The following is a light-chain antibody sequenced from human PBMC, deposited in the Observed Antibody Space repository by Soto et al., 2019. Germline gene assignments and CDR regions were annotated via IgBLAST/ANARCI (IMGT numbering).Light chain of an antibody. J-gene: IGLJ1*01. V-gene: IGLV2-14*01. CDR3: SSYTSTSPPFL. Sequence: QSVLTQPASVSGSPAQSITISCTGSSSDIGDYNFVSWYQQHPGKAPKLMIYGVSLRPSGVSDRFSGSKSGNTASLTISGLQAGDEADYYCSSYTSTSPPFLFGTGTKVTVL. CDR2: GVS. CDR1: SSDIGDYNF.